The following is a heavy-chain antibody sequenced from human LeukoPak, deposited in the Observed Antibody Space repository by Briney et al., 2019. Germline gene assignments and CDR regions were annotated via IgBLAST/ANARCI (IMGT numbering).Heavy chain of an antibody. Sequence: GGSLRLSCATSGFAFSTFWMSWVRQAPGKGLEWVANINPDGSEKHYVDSVKDRFTISRDNAKNSLYLQMNSLRAEDTAVYYCARTLTTVTTGDYWGQGTLVTVSS. CDR1: GFAFSTFW. J-gene: IGHJ4*02. CDR2: INPDGSEK. V-gene: IGHV3-7*02. CDR3: ARTLTTVTTGDY. D-gene: IGHD4-17*01.